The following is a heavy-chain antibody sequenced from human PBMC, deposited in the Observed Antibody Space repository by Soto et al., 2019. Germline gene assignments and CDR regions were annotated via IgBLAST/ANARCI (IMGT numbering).Heavy chain of an antibody. Sequence: EVQLLESGGGLVQPGGSLSLSCAASGFTFSSYAMSWVRQAPGKGLEWVSAISGSGGSTYYADSVKGRFTISRDNSKNTLYLQMNSLRAEDTAVYYCANRGYSSGWSFDYWGQGTLVTVSS. CDR3: ANRGYSSGWSFDY. CDR2: ISGSGGST. V-gene: IGHV3-23*01. D-gene: IGHD6-19*01. CDR1: GFTFSSYA. J-gene: IGHJ4*02.